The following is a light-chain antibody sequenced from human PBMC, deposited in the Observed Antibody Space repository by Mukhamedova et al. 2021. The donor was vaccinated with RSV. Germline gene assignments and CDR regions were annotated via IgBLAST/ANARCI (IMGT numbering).Light chain of an antibody. CDR2: KAS. Sequence: WYQRRVHGKAPKLLIYKASNLQSGVPSRFSGSGSGTEFTLTISSLQPHDFATYFCQQYITYWTFGQGTKVEIK. CDR3: QQYITYWT. J-gene: IGKJ1*01. V-gene: IGKV1-5*03.